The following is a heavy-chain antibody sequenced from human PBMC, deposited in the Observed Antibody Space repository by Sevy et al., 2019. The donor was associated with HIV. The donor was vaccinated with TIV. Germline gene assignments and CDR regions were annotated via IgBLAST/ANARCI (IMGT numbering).Heavy chain of an antibody. CDR2: ISGSGGST. CDR1: GFTFSTYA. CDR3: AKGDSTFYGLDV. Sequence: GGSLRLSCVASGFTFSTYAMSWVRQAPGKGLEWVSAISGSGGSTYYADSVKGRFTSSRDKSKNTLYLQLNSLRVEDTAVFYCAKGDSTFYGLDVWGQGTTVTVSS. D-gene: IGHD3-3*02. J-gene: IGHJ6*02. V-gene: IGHV3-23*01.